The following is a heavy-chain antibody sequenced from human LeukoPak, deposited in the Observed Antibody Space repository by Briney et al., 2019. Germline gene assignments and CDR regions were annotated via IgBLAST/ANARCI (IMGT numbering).Heavy chain of an antibody. V-gene: IGHV1-18*01. CDR3: ARTSYYYDSSGPLGY. Sequence: EASVKVSCKASGYTFTSYGISWVRQAPGQGLEWMGWISAYNGNTNYAQKLQGRVTMTTDTSTSTAYMELRSLRSDDTAVYYCARTSYYYDSSGPLGYWGQGTLVTVSS. J-gene: IGHJ4*02. D-gene: IGHD3-22*01. CDR1: GYTFTSYG. CDR2: ISAYNGNT.